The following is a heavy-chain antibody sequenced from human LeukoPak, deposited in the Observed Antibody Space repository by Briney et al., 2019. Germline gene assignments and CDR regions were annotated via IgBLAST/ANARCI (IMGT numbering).Heavy chain of an antibody. CDR2: IKQDGSEK. CDR3: ARNQRRLDY. CDR1: GFTFSSYA. Sequence: PGGSLRLSCAASGFTFSSYAMHWVRQAPGEGLELVANIKQDGSEKYYVDSVKGRFTISRDNAKNSLYLQVNSLRAEDTAVYYCARNQRRLDYWGQGTLVTVSS. D-gene: IGHD1-14*01. J-gene: IGHJ4*02. V-gene: IGHV3-7*01.